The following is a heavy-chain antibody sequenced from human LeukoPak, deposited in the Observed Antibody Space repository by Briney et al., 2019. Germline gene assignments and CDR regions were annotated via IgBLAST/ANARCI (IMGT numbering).Heavy chain of an antibody. V-gene: IGHV4-34*01. CDR1: GGSFSDYY. CDR2: INHSGST. CDR3: ARSYYGSGRYGPQFDY. J-gene: IGHJ4*02. D-gene: IGHD3-10*01. Sequence: SETLSLTCAVYGGSFSDYYWSWIRQPPGKGLEWIGEINHSGSTYYNPSLKSRVTISVDTSKSQFSLKLTSVTAADTAVYYCARSYYGSGRYGPQFDYWGQGTLVTVSS.